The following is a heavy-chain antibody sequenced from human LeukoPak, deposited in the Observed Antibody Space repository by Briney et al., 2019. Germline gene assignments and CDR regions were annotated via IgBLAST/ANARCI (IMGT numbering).Heavy chain of an antibody. CDR2: INHSGST. CDR3: AKDHDYSNYATTNFDY. Sequence: PSETLSLTCAVYGGSFSGYYWSWIRQPPGKGLEWIGEINHSGSTNYNPSLKSRVTISVDTSKNQFSLKLSSVTAADTAVYYCAKDHDYSNYATTNFDYWGQGTLVTVSS. V-gene: IGHV4-34*01. J-gene: IGHJ4*02. D-gene: IGHD4-11*01. CDR1: GGSFSGYY.